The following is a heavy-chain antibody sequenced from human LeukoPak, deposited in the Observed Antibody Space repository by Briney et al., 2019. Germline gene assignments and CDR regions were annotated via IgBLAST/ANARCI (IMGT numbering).Heavy chain of an antibody. J-gene: IGHJ4*02. CDR2: INHSGST. Sequence: PSETLSLTCAVYGGSFSGYYWSWIRQPPGKGLEWIGEINHSGSTNYNPSLKSRVTISVDTSKNQFSLKLSSVTAADTAVYYCARGYYDFWSGYRRLAEYYFDYWGQGTLVTVSS. CDR3: ARGYYDFWSGYRRLAEYYFDY. CDR1: GGSFSGYY. D-gene: IGHD3-3*01. V-gene: IGHV4-34*01.